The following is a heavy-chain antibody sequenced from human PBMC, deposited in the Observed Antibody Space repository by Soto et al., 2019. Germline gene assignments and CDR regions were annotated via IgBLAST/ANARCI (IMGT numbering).Heavy chain of an antibody. CDR3: AKGNLVVVISAFDI. V-gene: IGHV3-30*18. J-gene: IGHJ3*02. CDR2: ISNDGSNK. Sequence: QVQLVESGGGVVQPGRSLRLSCAASGFTFSSYGMHWVRQAPGKELEWVPVISNDGSNKYYADSVKGRFTISRDNSKNTLYLQMNSLRAEDTAVYYCAKGNLVVVISAFDIWGQGTMVTVSS. CDR1: GFTFSSYG. D-gene: IGHD3-22*01.